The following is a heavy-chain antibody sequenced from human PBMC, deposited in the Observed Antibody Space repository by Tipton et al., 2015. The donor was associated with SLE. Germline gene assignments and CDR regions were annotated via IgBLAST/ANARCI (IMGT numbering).Heavy chain of an antibody. CDR2: ISWNSAYI. J-gene: IGHJ6*02. D-gene: IGHD3-16*01. CDR3: ARNLGSYYGMDV. Sequence: SLRLSCAASGFTFDDYAMHWVRQAPGKGLEWVSGISWNSAYIDYADSVKGRFTISRDNSKNTLYLQMNSLRAEDTAVYYCARNLGSYYGMDVWGQGTTVTVSS. CDR1: GFTFDDYA. V-gene: IGHV3-9*01.